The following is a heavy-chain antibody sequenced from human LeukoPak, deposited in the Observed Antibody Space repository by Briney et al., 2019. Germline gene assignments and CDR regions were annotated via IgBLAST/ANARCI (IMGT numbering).Heavy chain of an antibody. Sequence: ASVKVSCKASGYTFTSFGISRVRQAPGQGLEWMGRIIPILGIANYAQKFQGRVTITADKSTSTAYMELSSLRSEDTAVYYCAREPGPSAAAATGYWGQGTLVTVSS. CDR2: IIPILGIA. CDR3: AREPGPSAAAATGY. V-gene: IGHV1-69*04. J-gene: IGHJ4*02. CDR1: GYTFTSFG. D-gene: IGHD6-13*01.